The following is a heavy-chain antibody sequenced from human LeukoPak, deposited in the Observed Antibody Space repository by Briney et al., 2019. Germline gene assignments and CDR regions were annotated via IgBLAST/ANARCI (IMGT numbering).Heavy chain of an antibody. Sequence: GGALRLSCAASGFTFNSYAMSWFRQAPRKELEWVSAISGSGGSTYYADSLKGRFTISRDNAKNSLYLQMNSLTAEDTAVYYCVFTMVRGVIITFDYWGQGTLVTVSS. D-gene: IGHD3-10*01. J-gene: IGHJ4*02. CDR1: GFTFNSYA. CDR2: ISGSGGST. CDR3: VFTMVRGVIITFDY. V-gene: IGHV3-23*01.